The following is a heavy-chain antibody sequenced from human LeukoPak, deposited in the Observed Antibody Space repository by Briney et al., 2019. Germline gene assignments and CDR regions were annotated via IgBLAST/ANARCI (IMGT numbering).Heavy chain of an antibody. Sequence: SETLSLTCTVSGGSIIDYFWTWIRQAPGKELEWIGYISNSGTTDYNPSLKSRVTMSVDTSKNEFSLKLTSVTAADTAMYYCAREKAAAGFDYWGQGTLVTVSS. CDR2: ISNSGTT. D-gene: IGHD6-13*01. CDR3: AREKAAAGFDY. J-gene: IGHJ4*02. V-gene: IGHV4-59*01. CDR1: GGSIIDYF.